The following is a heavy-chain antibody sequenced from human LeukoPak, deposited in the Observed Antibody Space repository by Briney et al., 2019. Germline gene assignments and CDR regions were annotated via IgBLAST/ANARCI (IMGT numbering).Heavy chain of an antibody. D-gene: IGHD1-1*01. CDR3: ARGGTTGTTGGPGLDP. CDR2: ISSSSSYI. CDR1: GFTFSSYS. Sequence: GGSLRLSCAASGFTFSSYSMNWVRQTPGKGLEWVSSISSSSSYIYYADSVKGRFTISRDNAKNSLYLQMNSLRAEDTAVYYCARGGTTGTTGGPGLDPWGQGTLVTVSS. V-gene: IGHV3-21*01. J-gene: IGHJ5*02.